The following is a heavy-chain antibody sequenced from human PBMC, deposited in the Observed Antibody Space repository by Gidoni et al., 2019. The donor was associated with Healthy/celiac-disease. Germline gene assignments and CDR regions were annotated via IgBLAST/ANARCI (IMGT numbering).Heavy chain of an antibody. CDR2: ISDVGSNK. J-gene: IGHJ4*02. Sequence: QVQLVESGGGVVQPGRSLTLSCAASGFTFSRYALHWVRQAPGMGQAGVAVISDVGSNKYYADSGKGRFNISRDNSKNTLYLQMNSLRAEDTAVDYCARDPGGSIVGAEPGYYFDYWGQGTLVTVSS. V-gene: IGHV3-30-3*01. CDR3: ARDPGGSIVGAEPGYYFDY. CDR1: GFTFSRYA. D-gene: IGHD1-26*01.